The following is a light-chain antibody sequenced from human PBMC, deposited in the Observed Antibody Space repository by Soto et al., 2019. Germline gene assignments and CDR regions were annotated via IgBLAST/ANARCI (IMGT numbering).Light chain of an antibody. Sequence: EIVMTQSPATLSVSPWEIATLSCRASQSVSSSYLAWYQQNPGQAPRLLIYGASSRATGIPDRFSGSGSGTDFTLTISRLEPEDFAVYYCQQYGSSQTFGQGTKVDIK. J-gene: IGKJ1*01. CDR2: GAS. CDR3: QQYGSSQT. V-gene: IGKV3-20*01. CDR1: QSVSSSY.